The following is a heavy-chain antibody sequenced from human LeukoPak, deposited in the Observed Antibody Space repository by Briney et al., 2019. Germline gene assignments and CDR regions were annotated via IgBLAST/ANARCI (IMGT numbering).Heavy chain of an antibody. Sequence: SETLSLTCTVSGGSLSAYYWNWIRQPPGKGLEWIGNIYDSGNTNYNPSLESRVTISVDTSKKQFSLKLTSVTAADTAVYYCASGSFGHDAFDIWGQGTMVTVSS. CDR1: GGSLSAYY. CDR3: ASGSFGHDAFDI. D-gene: IGHD3/OR15-3a*01. J-gene: IGHJ3*02. V-gene: IGHV4-59*01. CDR2: IYDSGNT.